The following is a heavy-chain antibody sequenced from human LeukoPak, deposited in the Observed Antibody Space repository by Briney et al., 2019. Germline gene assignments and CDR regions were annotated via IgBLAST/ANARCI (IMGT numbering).Heavy chain of an antibody. V-gene: IGHV4-4*07. J-gene: IGHJ6*03. Sequence: SETLSLTCTVSGGSISSYYWSWIRQPAGWGLEWIGRIYTSGSTNDNPSLKSRVTSSVDTSKNQFSLKLSSVTAADTAVYYCARAGYGDYPYYYYMDVWGKGTTVTVSS. CDR2: IYTSGST. CDR1: GGSISSYY. CDR3: ARAGYGDYPYYYYMDV. D-gene: IGHD4-17*01.